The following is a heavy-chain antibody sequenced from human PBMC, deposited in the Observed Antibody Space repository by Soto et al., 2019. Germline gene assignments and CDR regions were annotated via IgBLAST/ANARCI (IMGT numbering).Heavy chain of an antibody. J-gene: IGHJ4*02. CDR3: AGASRFSQYKALIDY. Sequence: GGSLRLSCAASGITFSDYYMSWIRQPPGKGLEWVSFISSGSVTIYYADSVKGRFTISRDNAKNLLYLQMNSVRAEDTAVYFCAGASRFSQYKALIDYWGQGTLVTVSS. CDR1: GITFSDYY. CDR2: ISSGSVTI. D-gene: IGHD1-20*01. V-gene: IGHV3-11*01.